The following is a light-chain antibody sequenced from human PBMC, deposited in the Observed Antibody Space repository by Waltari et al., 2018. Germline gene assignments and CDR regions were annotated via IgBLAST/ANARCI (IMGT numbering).Light chain of an antibody. V-gene: IGLV4-69*01. Sequence: LVLTQSPSASASLGASVKLTCTLSSGYSSNVIAWLQQQPGKGPRYLMKVNSDGSHRKGDDLPDRFSASNSGTEYYLTISSRQSEDEADYYCQTGGHGTWVFGGGTKLTVL. CDR2: VNSDGSH. CDR1: SGYSSNV. CDR3: QTGGHGTWV. J-gene: IGLJ3*02.